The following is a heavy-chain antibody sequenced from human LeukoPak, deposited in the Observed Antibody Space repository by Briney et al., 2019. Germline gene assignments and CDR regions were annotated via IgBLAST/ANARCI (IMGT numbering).Heavy chain of an antibody. CDR2: INWNGGST. V-gene: IGHV3-20*04. CDR1: GFTLDDYG. CDR3: ARVRLGSSGYLDY. Sequence: TGGSLRLSCAASGFTLDDYGMSWVRQAPGKGLEWVSGINWNGGSTGYADSVKGRFTISRDNAKNSLYLQMNSLRAEDTALYYCARVRLGSSGYLDYWGQGTLVTVSS. D-gene: IGHD3-22*01. J-gene: IGHJ4*02.